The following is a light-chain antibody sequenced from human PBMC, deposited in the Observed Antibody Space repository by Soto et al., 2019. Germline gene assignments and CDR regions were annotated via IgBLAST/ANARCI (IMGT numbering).Light chain of an antibody. V-gene: IGKV1-33*01. Sequence: DIPMTQSPSSLSASVGDRVTITCQASQDMRKYLNWYQQRSGKAPMLLISAASTLETGVPSRFSGSGSGTDFTFTISGLQPEDIATYYCQQYDNRPYTFGQGTKVEIK. CDR2: AAS. CDR3: QQYDNRPYT. CDR1: QDMRKY. J-gene: IGKJ2*01.